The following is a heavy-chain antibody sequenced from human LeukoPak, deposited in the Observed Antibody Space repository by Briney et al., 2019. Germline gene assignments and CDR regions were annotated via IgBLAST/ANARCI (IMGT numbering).Heavy chain of an antibody. CDR2: IGGSGTST. J-gene: IGHJ4*02. CDR3: AKQDGVQLWLLFES. Sequence: GGSLRLSCAASGFTFSSCAMSWVRQAPGKGLEWVSGIGGSGTSTYYADSVKGRFTISRDNSKNTLYLQMNSLRAEDTAVYYCAKQDGVQLWLLFESWGQGSLVTVSS. D-gene: IGHD5-18*01. CDR1: GFTFSSCA. V-gene: IGHV3-23*01.